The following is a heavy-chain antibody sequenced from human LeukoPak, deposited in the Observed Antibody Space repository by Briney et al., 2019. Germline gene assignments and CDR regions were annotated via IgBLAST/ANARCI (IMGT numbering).Heavy chain of an antibody. CDR3: TTDEDWNYARKDV. CDR1: GFTFNYAW. CDR2: TVSEIDGGTT. Sequence: GGSLRLSCAASGFTFNYAWMSWVRQVPGKGLEWVGQTVSEIDGGTTDYTAPVKGRFTISRDDSKSTLYLQMNSLKIEDTAVYYCTTDEDWNYARKDVWGQGTTVIVSS. V-gene: IGHV3-15*04. J-gene: IGHJ6*02. D-gene: IGHD1-7*01.